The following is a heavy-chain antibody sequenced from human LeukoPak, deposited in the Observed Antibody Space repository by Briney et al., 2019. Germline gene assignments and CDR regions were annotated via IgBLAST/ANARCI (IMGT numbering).Heavy chain of an antibody. J-gene: IGHJ6*02. CDR3: ARLWFGDYKRYGMDV. CDR1: GGAFSSYA. CDR2: INPSGGST. D-gene: IGHD3-10*01. Sequence: ASVKVSCKASGGAFSSYAISWVRQAPGQGLEWMGIINPSGGSTSYAQKFQGRVTMTRDTSTSTVYMELSSLRSEDTAVYYCARLWFGDYKRYGMDVWGQGTTVTVSS. V-gene: IGHV1-46*01.